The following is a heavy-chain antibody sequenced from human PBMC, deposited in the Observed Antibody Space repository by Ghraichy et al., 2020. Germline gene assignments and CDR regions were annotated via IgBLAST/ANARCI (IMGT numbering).Heavy chain of an antibody. CDR3: VLGGAVAGPYIHY. CDR1: GDSISTYY. V-gene: IGHV4-59*01. D-gene: IGHD6-19*01. J-gene: IGHJ4*02. Sequence: SETLSLTCNVSGDSISTYYWTWIRQPPGKELEWIGSIYHTGSTNYNPSLKSRVAISVDTSKNQFSLNLYSVTAADTAVYYCVLGGAVAGPYIHYWGQGTLVSVSS. CDR2: IYHTGST.